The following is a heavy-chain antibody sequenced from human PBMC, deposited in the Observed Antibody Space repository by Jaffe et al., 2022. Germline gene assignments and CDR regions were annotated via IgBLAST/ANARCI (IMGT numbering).Heavy chain of an antibody. CDR3: ARYFDYSRRMDV. D-gene: IGHD4-4*01. CDR2: ITAGSASI. J-gene: IGHJ6*04. V-gene: IGHV3-48*01. Sequence: EVQLVESGGALVQPGGSLRLSCAASGFSFSNYSMNWVRQAPGKGLEWVSYITAGSASIYYADSVKGRFTISRDNGKNSLYLQMNSLGAEDTAVYYCARYFDYSRRMDVWGKGTTVTVSS. CDR1: GFSFSNYS.